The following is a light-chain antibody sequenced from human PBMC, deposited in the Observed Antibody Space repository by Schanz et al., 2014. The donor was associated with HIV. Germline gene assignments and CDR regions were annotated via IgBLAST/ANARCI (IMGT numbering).Light chain of an antibody. CDR1: QSVSSNF. CDR2: GAS. J-gene: IGKJ2*01. CDR3: QQRSNWPPGYT. Sequence: EIVMTQSPATLSVSPGERATLSCRASQSVSSNFIAWYQQSPGQAPRLLIYGASNRATGIPDRFSGSESGTDFTLTISRVEPDDCAVYYCQQRSNWPPGYTFGQGTKLEIK. V-gene: IGKV3D-20*02.